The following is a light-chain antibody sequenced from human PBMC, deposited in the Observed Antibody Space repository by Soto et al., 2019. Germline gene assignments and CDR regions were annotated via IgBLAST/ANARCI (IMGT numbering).Light chain of an antibody. J-gene: IGKJ1*01. CDR2: KAS. CDR1: QSISSW. V-gene: IGKV1-5*03. CDR3: QQYDSYPWT. Sequence: DIQVTQSPSTLSASVGDRVTITCRASQSISSWLAWYQQQPGKAPKLLIYKASSLESGVPSRFSGSGSGTEFTLTISSLQPDDFATYYCQQYDSYPWTFGQGTKVEIK.